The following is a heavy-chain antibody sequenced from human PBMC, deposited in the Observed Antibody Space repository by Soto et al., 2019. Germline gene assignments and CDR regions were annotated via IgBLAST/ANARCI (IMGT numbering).Heavy chain of an antibody. J-gene: IGHJ4*02. Sequence: SETLSLTCTVSGGSFTSSNYHWGWSRQPPGKGLEWIGTIYYSGNTYYNPSLKSRVTMSMDASKNQFSLTLSSVAVADTAVYYCSRLTNARPGDDWGQGTLVTVSS. CDR3: SRLTNARPGDD. CDR2: IYYSGNT. V-gene: IGHV4-39*01. D-gene: IGHD2-2*01. CDR1: GGSFTSSNYH.